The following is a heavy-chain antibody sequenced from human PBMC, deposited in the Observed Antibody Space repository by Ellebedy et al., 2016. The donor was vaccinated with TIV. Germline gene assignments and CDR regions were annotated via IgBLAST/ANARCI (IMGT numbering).Heavy chain of an antibody. CDR3: ASWDFDY. CDR2: IRGRDGRT. Sequence: PGGSLRLSCAASGLTFANYAMTWVRQVPGKGLEWFSSIRGRDGRTSYTDSAKGRFTISRDNFNNTLYLQMNSLRAEDTAVYWCASWDFDYWGQGTLVTVSS. CDR1: GLTFANYA. J-gene: IGHJ4*02. D-gene: IGHD7-27*01. V-gene: IGHV3-23*01.